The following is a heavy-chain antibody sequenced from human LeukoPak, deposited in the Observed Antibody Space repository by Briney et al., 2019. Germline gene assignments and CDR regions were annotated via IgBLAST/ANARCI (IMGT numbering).Heavy chain of an antibody. J-gene: IGHJ6*03. CDR1: GGSISSYY. Sequence: PSETLSLTCTVSGGSISSYYWSWIRQPAGKGLEWIGRIYTSGSTNYNPSLKSRVTISVDTSKNQFSLKLSSVTAADAAVYYCARGEVVVVAATSPNYYYYYYMDVWGKGTTVTISS. CDR3: ARGEVVVVAATSPNYYYYYYMDV. D-gene: IGHD2-15*01. V-gene: IGHV4-4*07. CDR2: IYTSGST.